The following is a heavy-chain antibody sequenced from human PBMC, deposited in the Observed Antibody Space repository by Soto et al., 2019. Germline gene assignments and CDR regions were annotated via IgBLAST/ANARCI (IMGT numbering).Heavy chain of an antibody. J-gene: IGHJ6*03. CDR2: IYYSGST. D-gene: IGHD2-2*01. Sequence: PSETLSLTCTVSGGSISGYYWSWIRQPPGKGLEWIGYIYYSGSTNYNPSLKSRVTISVDTSKNQFSLKLSSVTAADTAVYYCARDREGPADYYMDVWGKGTTVT. CDR1: GGSISGYY. CDR3: ARDREGPADYYMDV. V-gene: IGHV4-59*01.